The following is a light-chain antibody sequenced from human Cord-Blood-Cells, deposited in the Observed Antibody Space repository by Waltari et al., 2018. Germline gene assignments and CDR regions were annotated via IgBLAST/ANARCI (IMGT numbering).Light chain of an antibody. CDR3: SSSTSNSTLVV. CDR1: SSDVGGHNY. J-gene: IGLJ2*01. Sequence: SALTQPASVSGSPGQSTTISCTGTSSDVGGHNYVTWYQQHPGKAPKLMIYDVSNRPSGVSNRFAGSKSVNTASRTIYGLQAEDVADYYCSSSTSNSTLVVFGGGTKLTVL. CDR2: DVS. V-gene: IGLV2-14*01.